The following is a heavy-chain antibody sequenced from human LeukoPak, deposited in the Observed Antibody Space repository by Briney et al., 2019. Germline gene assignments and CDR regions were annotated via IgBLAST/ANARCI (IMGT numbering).Heavy chain of an antibody. J-gene: IGHJ4*02. V-gene: IGHV3-21*01. CDR2: ISSSSGYI. CDR1: GFTFSSYS. CDR3: ALGTSGWYKWDY. Sequence: SGGSLRLSCAASGFTFSSYSMNWVRQAPGKGLEWVSSISSSSGYIYYADSDKGRFTISRDNANNSLYLQMNSLRAEDTAVYYCALGTSGWYKWDYWGQGPLVTVSS. D-gene: IGHD6-19*01.